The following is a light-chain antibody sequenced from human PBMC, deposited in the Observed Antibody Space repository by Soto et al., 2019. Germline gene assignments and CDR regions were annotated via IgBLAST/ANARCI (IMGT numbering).Light chain of an antibody. Sequence: DIQLTQSPSTLSASVGDRVSITCRASQSIGDWLAWYQQKPGKAPKLLIYKASNLQSGVPSRFSGSGSGTDFTLTISSLQPDDFATYYCQHYDSYSPTWTFGQGTKVDTK. CDR2: KAS. V-gene: IGKV1-5*03. CDR3: QHYDSYSPTWT. CDR1: QSIGDW. J-gene: IGKJ1*01.